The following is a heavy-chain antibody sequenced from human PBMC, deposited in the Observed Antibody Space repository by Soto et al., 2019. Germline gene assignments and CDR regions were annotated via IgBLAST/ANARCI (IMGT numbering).Heavy chain of an antibody. J-gene: IGHJ4*02. CDR1: GFIFSDHY. D-gene: IGHD3-3*02. CDR2: TRSNANTYTT. CDR3: ARHLAGNRDY. Sequence: GGSLRLSCAVSGFIFSDHYMDWVRQAPGKGLEWVGRTRSNANTYTTEYAASVKGRFTISRDVSKNSLYLQMNSLRAEDTAVYYCARHLAGNRDYWGQGTLVTVSS. V-gene: IGHV3-72*01.